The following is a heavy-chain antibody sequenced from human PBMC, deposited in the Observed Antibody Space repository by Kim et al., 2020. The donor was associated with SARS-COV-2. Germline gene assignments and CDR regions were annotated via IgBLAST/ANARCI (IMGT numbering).Heavy chain of an antibody. CDR1: GYTLTELS. J-gene: IGHJ5*02. Sequence: ASVKVSCKVSGYTLTELSMHWVRQAPGKGREWMGGFDPEDGETIYAQKFQGRVTMTEDTSTDTAYMGLSSLRSEDTAVYYCATASPGGYYYDSSGPNPNWFDPWGQGTLVTVSS. D-gene: IGHD3-22*01. CDR3: ATASPGGYYYDSSGPNPNWFDP. V-gene: IGHV1-24*01. CDR2: FDPEDGET.